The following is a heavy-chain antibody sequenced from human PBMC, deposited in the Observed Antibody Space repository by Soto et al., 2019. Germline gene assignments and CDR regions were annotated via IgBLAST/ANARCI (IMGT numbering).Heavy chain of an antibody. CDR3: ARDLYVVRGSYSY. V-gene: IGHV3-30-3*01. Sequence: QVQLVESGGGVVQPGRSLRLSCAASGFTFSSYAMHWVRQAPGKGLEWVAVISYDGSNKYYADSVKGRFTISRDNSKNTLYLQMNSLRAEDTAVYYCARDLYVVRGSYSYWSQGTLVTVSS. CDR1: GFTFSSYA. J-gene: IGHJ4*02. CDR2: ISYDGSNK. D-gene: IGHD3-16*01.